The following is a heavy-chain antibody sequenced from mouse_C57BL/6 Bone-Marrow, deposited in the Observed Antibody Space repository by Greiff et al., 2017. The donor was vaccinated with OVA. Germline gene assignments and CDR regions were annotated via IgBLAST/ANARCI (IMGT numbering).Heavy chain of an antibody. CDR1: GYSITSGYY. CDR2: ISYDGSN. Sequence: EVQLQQSGPGLVKPSQSLSLTCSVPGYSITSGYYWNWIRQFPGNKLEWMGYISYDGSNNYNPSLKNRISITRDTSKNQFFLKLNSVTTEDTATYYCARDYHREGGYFDVWGTGTTVTVAS. CDR3: ARDYHREGGYFDV. V-gene: IGHV3-6*01. D-gene: IGHD5-5*01. J-gene: IGHJ1*03.